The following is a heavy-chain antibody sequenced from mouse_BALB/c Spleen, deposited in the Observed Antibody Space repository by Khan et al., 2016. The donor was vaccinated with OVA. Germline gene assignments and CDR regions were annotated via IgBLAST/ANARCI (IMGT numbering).Heavy chain of an antibody. Sequence: QVQLQQSGAELARPGASVKLSCKASDYTFTRYWMQWIKQRPGQGLEWIGAINPGDGDTRYTQKFKGKATLTADKSSSTAYMQLSSLASEDSAVYYGAKLGRAYFDGWGAGTTVTVSS. V-gene: IGHV1-87*01. CDR3: AKLGRAYFDG. CDR1: DYTFTRYW. CDR2: INPGDGDT. D-gene: IGHD4-1*01. J-gene: IGHJ1*01.